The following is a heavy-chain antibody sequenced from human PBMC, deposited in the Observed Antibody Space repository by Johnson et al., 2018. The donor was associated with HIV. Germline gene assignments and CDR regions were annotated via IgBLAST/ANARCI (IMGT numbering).Heavy chain of an antibody. CDR3: ARDATPWGGDYVGYTFDL. CDR2: ITSSGSSV. D-gene: IGHD4-17*01. V-gene: IGHV3-11*04. CDR1: GFIISKYN. Sequence: QMQLVESGGGFVKAGGSLRLSCEVSGFIISKYNMAWIRQAPGKGLECLSYITSSGSSVYYADSVKGRFTISRDNARASLFLRINSLRADDSGVYYCARDATPWGGDYVGYTFDLWGQGTVVTVSS. J-gene: IGHJ3*01.